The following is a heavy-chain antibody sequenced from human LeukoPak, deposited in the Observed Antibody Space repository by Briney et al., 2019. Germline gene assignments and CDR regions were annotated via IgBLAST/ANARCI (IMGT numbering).Heavy chain of an antibody. D-gene: IGHD6-13*01. Sequence: ASVKVSCKASGYTFTSYGISWVRQAPGQGLEWMGWISAYNGNTNYAQKLQGRVTMTTDTSTSTAYMELRSLRSDDTAVYYCARVAYSSPEAVDSFDYWGQGTLVTVSS. J-gene: IGHJ4*02. CDR1: GYTFTSYG. CDR2: ISAYNGNT. V-gene: IGHV1-18*01. CDR3: ARVAYSSPEAVDSFDY.